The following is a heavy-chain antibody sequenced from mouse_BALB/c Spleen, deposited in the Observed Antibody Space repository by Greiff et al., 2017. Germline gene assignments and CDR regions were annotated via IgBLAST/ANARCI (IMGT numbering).Heavy chain of an antibody. D-gene: IGHD1-3*01. CDR1: GFTFSSYT. Sequence: EVKLVESGGGLVKPGGSLKLSCAASGFTFSSYTMSWVRQTPEKRLEWVATISSGGSYTYYPDSVKGRFTISRDNAKNTLYLQMSSLKSEDTAMYYCTRDSGGYFDYWGQGTTLTVSS. V-gene: IGHV5-6-4*01. J-gene: IGHJ2*01. CDR3: TRDSGGYFDY. CDR2: ISSGGSYT.